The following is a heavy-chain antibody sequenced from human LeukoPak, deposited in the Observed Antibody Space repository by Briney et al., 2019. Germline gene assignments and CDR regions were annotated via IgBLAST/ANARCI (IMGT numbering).Heavy chain of an antibody. CDR3: ATLVHQTHSSGWSAAFDI. V-gene: IGHV3-23*01. CDR2: ISGSGGST. D-gene: IGHD6-19*01. CDR1: GFTFSSYA. J-gene: IGHJ3*02. Sequence: GGSLRLSCAASGFTFSSYAMSWVRQAPGKGLEWVSAISGSGGSTSYAQKFQGRVTMTRDTSTSTVYMELSSLRSEDTAVYYCATLVHQTHSSGWSAAFDIWGQGTMVTVSS.